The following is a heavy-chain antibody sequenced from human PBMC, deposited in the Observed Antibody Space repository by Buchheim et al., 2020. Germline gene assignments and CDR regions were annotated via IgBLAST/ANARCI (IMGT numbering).Heavy chain of an antibody. Sequence: QVQLQESGPGLVKPSQTLSLTCTVSGGSISSGGYYWSWIRQHPGKGLECIGYIYYSGSTYYNPSLKSRVTISVDTSMHQFSLKLSSVTAADTAVYYCAGDPRCSSTSCYDGMDVWGQGTT. CDR1: GGSISSGGYY. D-gene: IGHD2-2*01. J-gene: IGHJ6*02. CDR2: IYYSGST. CDR3: AGDPRCSSTSCYDGMDV. V-gene: IGHV4-31*03.